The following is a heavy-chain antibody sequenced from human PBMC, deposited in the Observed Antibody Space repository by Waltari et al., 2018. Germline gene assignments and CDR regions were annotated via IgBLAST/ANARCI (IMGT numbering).Heavy chain of an antibody. CDR1: GYTFTSHY. CDR3: ARVNLAVRENLPYYFDY. CDR2: INPSGGST. V-gene: IGHV1-46*01. Sequence: QVQLVQSGAEVKKPGASVKVSCKASGYTFTSHYMHWVRQAPGQGLEWMGIINPSGGSTSYAQKFQGRVTMTRDTSTSTVYMELSSLRSEDTAVYYCARVNLAVRENLPYYFDYWGQGTLVTVSS. D-gene: IGHD3-10*01. J-gene: IGHJ4*02.